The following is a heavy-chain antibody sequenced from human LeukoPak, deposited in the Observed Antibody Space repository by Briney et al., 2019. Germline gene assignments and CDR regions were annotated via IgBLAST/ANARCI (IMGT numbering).Heavy chain of an antibody. D-gene: IGHD1-26*01. Sequence: GGSLRLSCAASGFTFSSYAMNWVRQAPGKGLEWVSSISSRSTYIYYADSVKGPFTISRDNAKNSLYLQMNSLRAEDTAVYYCARGVGVAATGTYYHYGMDVWGQGTTVTVSS. CDR2: ISSRSTYI. J-gene: IGHJ6*02. V-gene: IGHV3-21*01. CDR3: ARGVGVAATGTYYHYGMDV. CDR1: GFTFSSYA.